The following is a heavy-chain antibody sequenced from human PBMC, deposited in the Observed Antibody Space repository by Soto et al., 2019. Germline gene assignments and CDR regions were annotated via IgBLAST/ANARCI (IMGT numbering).Heavy chain of an antibody. V-gene: IGHV3-23*01. CDR3: AKAPGVAAIKANCAY. J-gene: IGHJ4*02. Sequence: EVQLLESGGGLVQPGGSLRLSCVVSGLTSRSHAMSWVRQAPGQGLEWVAGISGGGYTAYYPDSVRGRFTISRDNSKNTVYLQIANLRADDTGAYYCAKAPGVAAIKANCAYGGQGSLVTVSS. D-gene: IGHD2-15*01. CDR2: ISGGGYTA. CDR1: GLTSRSHA.